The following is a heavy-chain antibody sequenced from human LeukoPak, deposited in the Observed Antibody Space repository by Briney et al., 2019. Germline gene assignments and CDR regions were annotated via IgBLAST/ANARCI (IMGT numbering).Heavy chain of an antibody. CDR2: INPNSGGT. D-gene: IGHD6-13*01. CDR1: GYTFTGYY. CDR3: ARDLIAAAEGDI. Sequence: GASVKVSCKXSGYTFTGYYMHWVRQTPGQGLEWMGGINPNSGGTNYAQKFQGRVTMTRDTSISTAYMELSRLRSDDTAVYYCARDLIAAAEGDIWGQGTMVTVSS. J-gene: IGHJ3*02. V-gene: IGHV1-2*02.